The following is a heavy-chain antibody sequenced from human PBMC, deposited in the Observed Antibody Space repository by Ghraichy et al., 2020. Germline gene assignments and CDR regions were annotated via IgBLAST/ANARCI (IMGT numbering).Heavy chain of an antibody. Sequence: SGPTLVKPTQTLMLTCTFSGFSLTTREVGVGWIRQPPGKALEWLALIYWNDDKRYSPSLKSRLTITKDTSKNQVVLTMTNMDPVDTATYYCAHNGVDYWSGFSEFDYWGQGTLVTVSS. V-gene: IGHV2-5*01. CDR2: IYWNDDK. J-gene: IGHJ4*02. D-gene: IGHD3-3*01. CDR3: AHNGVDYWSGFSEFDY. CDR1: GFSLTTREVG.